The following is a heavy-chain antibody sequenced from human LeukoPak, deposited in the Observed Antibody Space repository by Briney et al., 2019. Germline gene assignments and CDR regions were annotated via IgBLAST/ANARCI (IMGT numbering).Heavy chain of an antibody. CDR1: GFTFNTYA. Sequence: PGGSLRLSCAASGFTFNTYAMSWVRQAPGKGLEWVSAISGSGGTTYYADSVKGRFTISRDNSENTLYLQMNSLRAEDTAVYYCAKARPPYCNNGVCYHYYFDYWGQGTLVTVSS. CDR2: ISGSGGTT. J-gene: IGHJ4*02. CDR3: AKARPPYCNNGVCYHYYFDY. D-gene: IGHD2-8*01. V-gene: IGHV3-23*01.